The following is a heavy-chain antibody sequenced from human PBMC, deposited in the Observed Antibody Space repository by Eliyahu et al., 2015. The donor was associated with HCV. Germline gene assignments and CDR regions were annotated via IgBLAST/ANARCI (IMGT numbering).Heavy chain of an antibody. V-gene: IGHV3-66*01. Sequence: EVQLVESGGGLVQPGGSLRLSCAASGFTLSSNYMSWVRQAPGKGLEWVSVIYSDGSTYYADSVKGRFIVSRDNSKNTVYLQMSSLRDGDTAVYYCARDYPHADWGQGTLVTVSS. D-gene: IGHD3-16*02. CDR1: GFTLSSNY. J-gene: IGHJ4*02. CDR3: ARDYPHAD. CDR2: IYSDGST.